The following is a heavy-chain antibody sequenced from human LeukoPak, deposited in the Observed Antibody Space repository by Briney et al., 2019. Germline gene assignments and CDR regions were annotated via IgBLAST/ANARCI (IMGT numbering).Heavy chain of an antibody. Sequence: PGGSPRLSCAASGFTFSSYAMSWVRQAPGKGLEWVSAISGSGGSTYYADSVKGRFTISRDNSKNTLYLQMNSLRAEDTAVYYCAKDFAPMVRGARFDYWGQGTLVTVSS. CDR3: AKDFAPMVRGARFDY. J-gene: IGHJ4*02. V-gene: IGHV3-23*01. D-gene: IGHD3-10*01. CDR1: GFTFSSYA. CDR2: ISGSGGST.